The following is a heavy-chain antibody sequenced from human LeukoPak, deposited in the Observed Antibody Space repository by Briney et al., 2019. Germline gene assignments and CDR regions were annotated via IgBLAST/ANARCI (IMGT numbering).Heavy chain of an antibody. D-gene: IGHD7-27*01. CDR3: ARGSNWGDY. J-gene: IGHJ4*02. Sequence: PSETLSLTCTVSGASIRDYYWSWIRQPPGKGLEWIGFFSNSGTTNYNPSLKSRVTMSVDTSKNQFSLKLSSVTAADTAVYYCARGSNWGDYWGQGTLVTVSS. V-gene: IGHV4-59*12. CDR1: GASIRDYY. CDR2: FSNSGTT.